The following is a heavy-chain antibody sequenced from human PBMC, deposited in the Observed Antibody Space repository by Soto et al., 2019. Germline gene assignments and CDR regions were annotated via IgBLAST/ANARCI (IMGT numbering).Heavy chain of an antibody. V-gene: IGHV3-30-3*01. CDR2: ISYDGSNK. Sequence: GGSLRLSCAASGFTFSSYAMHWVRQAPGKGLEWVAVISYDGSNKYYADSVKGRFTISRDNSKNTLYLQMNSLRAEDTAVYYCARAYCGGDCYAPLVYWGQGTLVTVSS. D-gene: IGHD2-21*02. CDR1: GFTFSSYA. J-gene: IGHJ4*02. CDR3: ARAYCGGDCYAPLVY.